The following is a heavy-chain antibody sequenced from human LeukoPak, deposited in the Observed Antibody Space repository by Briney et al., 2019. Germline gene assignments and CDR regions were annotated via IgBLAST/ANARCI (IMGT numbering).Heavy chain of an antibody. V-gene: IGHV4-4*07. D-gene: IGHD1-14*01. CDR1: GGSISSYY. CDR3: AREVGEGYKDYFDY. Sequence: SETLSLTCTGSGGSISSYYWSWIRQPAGKGLEWIGRIYTSGSNKYNPSLKSRVTMSVDTSKNQFSLKLSSVTAADTAVYYCAREVGEGYKDYFDYWGQGTLVTVSS. J-gene: IGHJ4*02. CDR2: IYTSGSN.